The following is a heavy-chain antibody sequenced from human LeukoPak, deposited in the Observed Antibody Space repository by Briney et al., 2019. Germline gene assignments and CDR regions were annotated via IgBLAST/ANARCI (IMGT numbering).Heavy chain of an antibody. D-gene: IGHD4-17*01. CDR2: ISYDGSNK. CDR3: ARDHYSYGGYQGNWFDP. CDR1: GFTFSSYA. V-gene: IGHV3-30-3*01. J-gene: IGHJ5*02. Sequence: GGSLRLSCAASGFTFSSYAMHWVRQAPGKGLEWVAVISYDGSNKYYADSVKGRFTISRDNSKNMLYLQMNSLRAEDTAVYYCARDHYSYGGYQGNWFDPWGQGTLVTVSS.